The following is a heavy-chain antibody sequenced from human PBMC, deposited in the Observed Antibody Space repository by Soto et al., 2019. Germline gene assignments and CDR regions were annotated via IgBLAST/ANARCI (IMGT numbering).Heavy chain of an antibody. CDR1: GDIFNRYT. V-gene: IGHV1-69*02. CDR2: IIPVVGGP. CDR3: ARAEGGGGSWYAA. J-gene: IGHJ5*02. Sequence: QVQLVQSGAEVKKPGSSVRVACKTSGDIFNRYTISWVRQAPGLGLEGMGRIIPVVGGPNYAEKFRGRVTITADQATTSVYLEVRSLISIVPATYYCARAEGGGGSWYAAWGQGTLVTVSS. D-gene: IGHD2-21*01.